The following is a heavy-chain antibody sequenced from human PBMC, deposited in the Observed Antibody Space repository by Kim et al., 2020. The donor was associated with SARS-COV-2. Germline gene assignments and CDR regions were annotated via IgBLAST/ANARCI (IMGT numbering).Heavy chain of an antibody. CDR3: ARDFFYGSGGYFDY. J-gene: IGHJ4*02. D-gene: IGHD6-19*01. V-gene: IGHV7-4-1*02. Sequence: AQGFTGRFVFSLDTSVSTAYLQISSLKAEDTAVYYCARDFFYGSGGYFDYWGQGTLVTVSS.